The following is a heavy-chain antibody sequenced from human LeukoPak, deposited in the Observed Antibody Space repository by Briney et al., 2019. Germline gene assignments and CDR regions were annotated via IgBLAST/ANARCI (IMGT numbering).Heavy chain of an antibody. CDR2: IGTTTSTI. J-gene: IGHJ4*02. CDR3: ARDRGYCRGTTCYAYYFDS. V-gene: IGHV3-48*04. CDR1: GFTLSSFG. D-gene: IGHD2-2*01. Sequence: GGSLRLSCAASGFTLSSFGMNWVRQAPGKGLEWVSYIGTTTSTIYYADSVKGRFTISRDNAKNSLYLQMNSLRAEDTAVYYCARDRGYCRGTTCYAYYFDSWGQGTLVTVSS.